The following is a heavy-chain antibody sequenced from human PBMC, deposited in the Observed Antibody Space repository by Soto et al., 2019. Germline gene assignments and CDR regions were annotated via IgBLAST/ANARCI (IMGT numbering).Heavy chain of an antibody. CDR1: GFTFSDYY. D-gene: IGHD6-19*01. J-gene: IGHJ3*02. Sequence: GGSLRLSCAASGFTFSDYYMSWIRQAPGKGLEWVSYISSSGSTIYYADSVKGRFTISRDNAKNSRYLQMNSLRAEDTAVYYCARDLAVAGQDAFDIWGQGTMVTVSS. V-gene: IGHV3-11*01. CDR2: ISSSGSTI. CDR3: ARDLAVAGQDAFDI.